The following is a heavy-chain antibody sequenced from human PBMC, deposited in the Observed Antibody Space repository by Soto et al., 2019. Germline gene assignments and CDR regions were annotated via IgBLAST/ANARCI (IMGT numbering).Heavy chain of an antibody. J-gene: IGHJ4*02. CDR1: GYTFTSYY. CDR3: ARAGHIVVVPAAADY. CDR2: INPSGGST. D-gene: IGHD2-2*01. V-gene: IGHV1-46*03. Sequence: QVQLVQSGAEVKKPGASVKVSCKASGYTFTSYYMHWVRQAPGQGLEWMGIINPSGGSTSYAQKFQGRVTMTRDTSTSTVYMELSSLRSEDTAVYYCARAGHIVVVPAAADYWGQGTLVTVSS.